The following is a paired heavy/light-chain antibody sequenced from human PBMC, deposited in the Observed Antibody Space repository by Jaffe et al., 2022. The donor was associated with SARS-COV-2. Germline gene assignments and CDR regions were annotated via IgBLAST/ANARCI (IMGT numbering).Heavy chain of an antibody. Sequence: QVVESGGGLVQPGGSLRLSCEGSGFRFSDYWMNWVRRAPGGGLEWVGAIRPDGSEAFYVDSVKGRFTISRVNADNSAYLQMNSLRVEDTALYYCIRYGGPSVIPGGYWGRGTLVSVSS. J-gene: IGHJ4*02. CDR3: IRYGGPSVIPGGY. CDR2: IRPDGSEA. V-gene: IGHV3-7*03. CDR1: GFRFSDYW. D-gene: IGHD1-20*01.
Light chain of an antibody. CDR1: QSLLHRDGNNH. J-gene: IGKJ5*01. V-gene: IGKV2-28*01. Sequence: DIVMTQSPLSLPVTPGEPASISCRSSQSLLHRDGNNHLDWYLQKPGQSPHLLIYLGSNRASGVPDRFSGSGSGTDFTLKISRVEAEDVGVYYCMQALLTPITFGQGTRLEIK. CDR3: MQALLTPIT. CDR2: LGS.